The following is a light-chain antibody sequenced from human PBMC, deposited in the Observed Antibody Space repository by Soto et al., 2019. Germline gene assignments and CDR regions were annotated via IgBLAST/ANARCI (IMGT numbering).Light chain of an antibody. CDR3: QQYQACWA. CDR2: DAS. CDR1: QSISNW. J-gene: IGKJ1*01. V-gene: IGKV1-5*01. Sequence: DIQMTQSPSTLSASVGDRVTITCRASQSISNWLAWYQQRPGKAPSLLIYDASTLESGVPSRFSGSGSGTEFTLTISSLQPDDFATYYCQQYQACWAFDQGTKVEVK.